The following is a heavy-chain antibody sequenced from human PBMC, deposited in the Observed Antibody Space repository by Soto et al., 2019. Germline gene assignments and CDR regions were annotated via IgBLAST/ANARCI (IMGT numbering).Heavy chain of an antibody. CDR1: GGSISSYY. D-gene: IGHD3-22*01. CDR2: IYYSGST. Sequence: SQTLSLTCTVSGGSISSYYWSWIRQPPGKGLEWIGYIYYSGSTNYNPSLKRRVTISVDTSKNQFSLKLSSVTAADTAVYYCARYYNDSSSSNWGQGTLVTVS. V-gene: IGHV4-59*01. CDR3: ARYYNDSSSSN. J-gene: IGHJ4*02.